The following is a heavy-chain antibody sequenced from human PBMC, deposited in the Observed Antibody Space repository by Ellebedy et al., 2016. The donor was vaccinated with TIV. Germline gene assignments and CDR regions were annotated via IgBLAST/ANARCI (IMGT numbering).Heavy chain of an antibody. Sequence: AASVKVSCKASGYTFTSYGISWVRQAPGRGLEWMGWLSSYNGNTKYAQKFQVRVTMTTDTSTSTTYMELRGLRSDETALYYWARIGGGVSGTSFDVWGQGTIVTVSS. CDR3: ARIGGGVSGTSFDV. V-gene: IGHV1-18*04. CDR2: LSSYNGNT. CDR1: GYTFTSYG. J-gene: IGHJ3*01. D-gene: IGHD3-16*01.